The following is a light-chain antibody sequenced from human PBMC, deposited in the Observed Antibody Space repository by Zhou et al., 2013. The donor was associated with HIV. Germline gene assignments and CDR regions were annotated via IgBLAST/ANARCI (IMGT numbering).Light chain of an antibody. J-gene: IGKJ1*01. CDR1: HSINSW. CDR2: KAS. Sequence: DIQMTQSPSTLSASVGDRVTITCRASHSINSWLAWYQQKPGKAPSLLIYKASSLETGVPSRFSGTGSGTQFTLTISSLQPEDFATYYCQQSYSTPQTFGQGTKVEIK. CDR3: QQSYSTPQT. V-gene: IGKV1-5*03.